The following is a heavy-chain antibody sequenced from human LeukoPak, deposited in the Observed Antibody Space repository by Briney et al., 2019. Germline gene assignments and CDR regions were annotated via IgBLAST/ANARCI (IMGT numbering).Heavy chain of an antibody. D-gene: IGHD2-21*02. CDR1: GYTLTELS. J-gene: IGHJ4*02. CDR3: ATQAYCGGDCYAPSYFDY. Sequence: ASVKVSCKVSGYTLTELSMHWVRQAPGKGLEWMGGFDPEDGETIYAQKFQGRVTMTEDTSTDTAYMELSSLRSEDTAVYYCATQAYCGGDCYAPSYFDYWGQGTLVTVSS. CDR2: FDPEDGET. V-gene: IGHV1-24*01.